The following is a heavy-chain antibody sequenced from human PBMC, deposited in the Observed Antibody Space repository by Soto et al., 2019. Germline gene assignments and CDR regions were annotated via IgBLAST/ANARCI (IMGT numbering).Heavy chain of an antibody. V-gene: IGHV1-18*01. D-gene: IGHD2-15*01. CDR2: VSGDNGHT. CDR3: ARGLGYCRSGTCYREWFDP. Sequence: QVQLVQSGAEVKKPGASVKVSCKASGYTFTTHGISWVRQAPGQGLEWMGWVSGDNGHTNYAQSLQGRVTMTTDTSTNIAYMELRSLRSDDTAVYYCARGLGYCRSGTCYREWFDPWGQGTLVTVSS. CDR1: GYTFTTHG. J-gene: IGHJ5*02.